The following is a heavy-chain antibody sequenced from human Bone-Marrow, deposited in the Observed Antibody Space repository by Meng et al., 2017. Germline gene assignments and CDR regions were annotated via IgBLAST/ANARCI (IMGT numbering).Heavy chain of an antibody. CDR2: ISYDGSNT. CDR1: GFTFSRFA. J-gene: IGHJ5*02. V-gene: IGHV3-30*01. D-gene: IGHD3-22*01. CDR3: ARDRSTTPYYDREGGILS. Sequence: GESLKISCAASGFTFSRFAMHWVRQAPGKGLEWVAVISYDGSNTYHADSVKGRFTISRDNSKNTLYLQMNTLRAEDTAVYYCARDRSTTPYYDREGGILSWGQGTLVTVSS.